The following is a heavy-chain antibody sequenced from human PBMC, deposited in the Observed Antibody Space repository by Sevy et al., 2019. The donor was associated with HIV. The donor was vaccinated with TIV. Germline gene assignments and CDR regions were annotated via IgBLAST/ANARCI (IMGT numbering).Heavy chain of an antibody. V-gene: IGHV3-30*18. J-gene: IGHJ5*02. CDR1: GFTFSSYG. D-gene: IGHD2-15*01. CDR3: AKDLHAVVVDP. CDR2: ISYDGSNK. Sequence: GGSLRLSCAASGFTFSSYGMHWVRQAPGKGLEWVAVISYDGSNKYYADSVKGRFTISRDNSKNTLYLQMNSLRAEDTSVYYCAKDLHAVVVDPWGQGTLVTVSS.